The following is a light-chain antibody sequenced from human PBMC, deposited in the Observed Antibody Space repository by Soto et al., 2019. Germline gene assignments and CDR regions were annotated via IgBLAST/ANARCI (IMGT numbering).Light chain of an antibody. J-gene: IGKJ5*01. CDR1: QSISSY. Sequence: DIQMTQSPSSLSASVGDRVTITFRSSQSISSYLNWYQQKPGKAPKLLIYAASSLQSGVPSRFSGSGSGTDFTLTISSLQPEDFATYYCQQNYSTPPITFGQGTRLEIK. V-gene: IGKV1-39*01. CDR3: QQNYSTPPIT. CDR2: AAS.